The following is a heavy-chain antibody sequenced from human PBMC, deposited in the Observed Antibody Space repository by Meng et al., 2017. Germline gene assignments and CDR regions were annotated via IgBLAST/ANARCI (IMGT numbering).Heavy chain of an antibody. CDR2: IIPIFGTA. CDR1: GGTFSSYA. J-gene: IGHJ6*02. V-gene: IGHV1-69*06. D-gene: IGHD3-22*01. CDR3: ASFPLERSYDSSGYYYYYYGMDV. Sequence: SVKVSCKASGGTFSSYAISWVRQAPGQGLEWMGGIIPIFGTANYAQKFQGRVTITADKSTSTAYMELSSLRSEDTAVYYCASFPLERSYDSSGYYYYYYGMDVWGQGTTVTVSS.